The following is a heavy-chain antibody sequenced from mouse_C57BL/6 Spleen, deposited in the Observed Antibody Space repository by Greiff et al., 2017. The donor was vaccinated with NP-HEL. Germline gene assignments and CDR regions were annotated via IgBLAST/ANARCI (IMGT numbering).Heavy chain of an antibody. V-gene: IGHV7-3*01. CDR3: ARDYDYGYAMDY. J-gene: IGHJ4*01. CDR1: GFTFTDSY. CDR2: IRNKANGYTT. Sequence: EVKLVESGGGLVQPGGSLSLSCAASGFTFTDSYMSWVRQPPGKALEWLGFIRNKANGYTTEYSASVKGRFTISRDNSQSILYLQMNALRAEDSATYYCARDYDYGYAMDYWGQGTSVTVSS. D-gene: IGHD2-4*01.